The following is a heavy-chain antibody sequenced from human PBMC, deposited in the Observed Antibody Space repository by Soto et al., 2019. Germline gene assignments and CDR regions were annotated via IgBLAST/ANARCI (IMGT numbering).Heavy chain of an antibody. V-gene: IGHV3-30-3*01. CDR1: GFTFSSYA. Sequence: ESGGGVVQPGRSLRLSCAASGFTFSSYAMHWVRQAPGKGLEWVAVISYDGSNKYYADSVKGRFTISRDNSKNTLYLQMNSLRAEDTAVYYCASDDYGDLSYYYGMDVWGQGTTVTVSS. J-gene: IGHJ6*02. CDR3: ASDDYGDLSYYYGMDV. CDR2: ISYDGSNK. D-gene: IGHD4-17*01.